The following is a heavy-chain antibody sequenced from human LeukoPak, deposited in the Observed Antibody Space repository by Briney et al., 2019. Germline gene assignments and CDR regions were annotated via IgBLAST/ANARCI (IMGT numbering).Heavy chain of an antibody. J-gene: IGHJ5*02. CDR2: INAGNGNT. D-gene: IGHD6-19*01. CDR1: GYTFTNYA. V-gene: IGHV1-3*03. CDR3: ARDRGTPDSSGWEINWFDP. Sequence: ASVKVSCKASGYTFTNYAVNWVRQAPGQRLEWMGWINAGNGNTKYSQEFQGRVTITADKSTSTAYMELSSLRSEDTAVYYCARDRGTPDSSGWEINWFDPWGQGTLVTVSS.